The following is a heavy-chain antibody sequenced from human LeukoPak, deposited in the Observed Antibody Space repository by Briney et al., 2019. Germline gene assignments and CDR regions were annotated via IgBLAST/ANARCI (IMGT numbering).Heavy chain of an antibody. J-gene: IGHJ4*02. D-gene: IGHD3-10*01. CDR1: GFTFSSYW. CDR3: ARNNLWSFDD. V-gene: IGHV3-7*02. CDR2: INQGGSET. Sequence: GGSLRLSCAATGFTFSSYWMVWVRQASGKGLECVANINQGGSETAYVDSVKGRSTISRDNAKSSLYLHMNSLRAEDTAVYYCARNNLWSFDDWGQGTLVSV.